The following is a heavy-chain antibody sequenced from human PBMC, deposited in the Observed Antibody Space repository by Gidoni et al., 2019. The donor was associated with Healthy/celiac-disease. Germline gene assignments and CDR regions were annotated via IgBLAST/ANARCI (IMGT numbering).Heavy chain of an antibody. CDR1: GFTFSSYA. D-gene: IGHD1-7*01. CDR2: ISGSGGST. Sequence: EVQLLESGGGLVQPGGSLRLSCAASGFTFSSYALRWVRQAPGKGLEWVSAISGSGGSTYYADSVKGRFTISRDNSKNTLYLQMNSLRAEDTAVYYCAKERLEVELRFAKGAAIDYWGQGTLVTVSS. V-gene: IGHV3-23*01. J-gene: IGHJ4*02. CDR3: AKERLEVELRFAKGAAIDY.